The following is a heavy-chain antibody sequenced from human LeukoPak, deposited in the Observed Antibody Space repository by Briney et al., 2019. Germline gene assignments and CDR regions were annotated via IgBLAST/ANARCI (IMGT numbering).Heavy chain of an antibody. CDR3: ARDYPSLDY. V-gene: IGHV4-59*01. CDR1: GGSISSYY. Sequence: PSETLSLTCTVSGGSISSYYWSWIRQPPGKGLEWIGYIYYSGSTNYNPSLKSRVAISVDTSKNQFSLKLSSVTAADTAVYYCARDYPSLDYWGQGTLVTVSS. CDR2: IYYSGST. J-gene: IGHJ4*02.